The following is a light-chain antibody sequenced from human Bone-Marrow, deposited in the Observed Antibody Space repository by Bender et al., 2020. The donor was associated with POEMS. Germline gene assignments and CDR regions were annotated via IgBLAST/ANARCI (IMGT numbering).Light chain of an antibody. J-gene: IGLJ3*02. CDR2: YDD. V-gene: IGLV1-36*01. CDR3: SAWDDSLGGWV. CDR1: SSNIGNHG. Sequence: QSVLTQPPSVSGAPGQRVTISCSGSSSNIGNHGVNWYQQLPGEAPKLLIYYDDLLTPGVSDRFSASKSGTSASLAISELQSEDEALYYCSAWDDSLGGWVFGGGTKLTVL.